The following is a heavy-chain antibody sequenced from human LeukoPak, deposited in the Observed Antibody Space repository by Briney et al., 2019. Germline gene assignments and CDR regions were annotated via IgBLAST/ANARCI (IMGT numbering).Heavy chain of an antibody. CDR3: ASLYYDFWSGYYTAENDAFDI. J-gene: IGHJ3*02. D-gene: IGHD3-3*01. Sequence: ASVKVSCKASGYTFTSYDINWVLQATGQGLEWMGWMNPNSDNTGYAQKFQGRVTITRNTSISTAYMELSSLRSEDTAVYYCASLYYDFWSGYYTAENDAFDIWGQGTMVTVSS. CDR2: MNPNSDNT. V-gene: IGHV1-8*03. CDR1: GYTFTSYD.